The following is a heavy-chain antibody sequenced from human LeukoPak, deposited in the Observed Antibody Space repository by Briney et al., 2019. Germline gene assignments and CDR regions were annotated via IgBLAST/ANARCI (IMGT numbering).Heavy chain of an antibody. V-gene: IGHV3-30*18. Sequence: GGSLRLSCVASEFTFRSYDMHWVRQAPGKGLEWVAVTSYDGSNKDYADSVKGRFTISRDNTKNTLFLQMNSLRAEDTAVYYCAKEVRGDAFDIWGQGTMVTVSS. CDR3: AKEVRGDAFDI. CDR2: TSYDGSNK. J-gene: IGHJ3*02. D-gene: IGHD3-16*01. CDR1: EFTFRSYD.